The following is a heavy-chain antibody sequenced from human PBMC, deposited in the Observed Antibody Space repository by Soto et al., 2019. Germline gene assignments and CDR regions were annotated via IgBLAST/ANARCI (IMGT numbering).Heavy chain of an antibody. D-gene: IGHD3-10*01. CDR2: ISYDGSNK. Sequence: QVQLVESGGGVVQPGRSLRLSCAASGFTFSSYGMHWVRQAPGKGLEWVAVISYDGSNKYYADSVKGRFTISRNNSKNTLYLQMNSRRAEDTAVYYCAKERYNVGELFRCKGNLCSMEVWGQGTAVTVSS. J-gene: IGHJ6*02. CDR3: AKERYNVGELFRCKGNLCSMEV. CDR1: GFTFSSYG. V-gene: IGHV3-30*18.